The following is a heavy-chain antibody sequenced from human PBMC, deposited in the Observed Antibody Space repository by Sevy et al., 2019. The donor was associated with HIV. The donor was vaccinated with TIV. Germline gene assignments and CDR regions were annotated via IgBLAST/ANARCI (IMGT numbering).Heavy chain of an antibody. CDR2: IRYDGSNK. Sequence: GGSLRLSCAASGFTFSSYGMHWVRQAPGKGLEWVAFIRYDGSNKYYADSVKGRFTISRDNSKNTLYLQMNSLRVEDTAVYYCAKETRDSSGYLPGSFPLFDYWGQGTLVTVSS. V-gene: IGHV3-30*02. J-gene: IGHJ4*02. D-gene: IGHD3-22*01. CDR3: AKETRDSSGYLPGSFPLFDY. CDR1: GFTFSSYG.